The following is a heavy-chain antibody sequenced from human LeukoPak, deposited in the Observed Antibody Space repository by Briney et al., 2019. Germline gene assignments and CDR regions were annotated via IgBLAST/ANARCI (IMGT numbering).Heavy chain of an antibody. D-gene: IGHD3-10*01. V-gene: IGHV3-73*01. J-gene: IGHJ4*02. CDR2: IRSKANSYAT. CDR1: GFTFSGSA. Sequence: GGSLRLSCAASGFTFSGSAMHWVRQASGKGLEWVGRIRSKANSYATAYAASVKGRFTISRDDSKNTAYLQMNSLRPEDTAVYYCAKVSAYYYASGFDSWGQGTLVTVSS. CDR3: AKVSAYYYASGFDS.